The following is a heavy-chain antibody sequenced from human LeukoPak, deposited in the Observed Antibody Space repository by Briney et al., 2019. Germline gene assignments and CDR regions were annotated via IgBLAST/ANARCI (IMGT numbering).Heavy chain of an antibody. J-gene: IGHJ4*02. V-gene: IGHV1-69*13. CDR3: ARGWLAETMVVTPYNY. CDR2: IIPIFGTA. D-gene: IGHD2-21*02. Sequence: WASVKVSCKASGGTFSSYAISWVRQAPGQGLGWMGGIIPIFGTANYAQKFQGRVTITAVESMSTAYMELSSLRSEDTAVYYCARGWLAETMVVTPYNYWGQGTLVTVSS. CDR1: GGTFSSYA.